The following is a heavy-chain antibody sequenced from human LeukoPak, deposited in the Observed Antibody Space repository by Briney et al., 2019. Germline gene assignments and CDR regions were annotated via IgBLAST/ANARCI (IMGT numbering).Heavy chain of an antibody. Sequence: GGSLRLSCAASGITFSSYGMSWVRQAPGKGLEWVSSISSTGGTTYYADSVKGRFTISRDNSKNTLYLQMNSLRAEDTAVYYCAKDSISITMVRGAYMDVWGKGTTVTVSS. CDR1: GITFSSYG. J-gene: IGHJ6*03. CDR3: AKDSISITMVRGAYMDV. CDR2: ISSTGGTT. D-gene: IGHD3-10*01. V-gene: IGHV3-23*01.